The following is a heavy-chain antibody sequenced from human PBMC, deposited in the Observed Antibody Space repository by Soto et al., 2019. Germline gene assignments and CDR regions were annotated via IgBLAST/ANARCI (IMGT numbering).Heavy chain of an antibody. Sequence: PGGSLRLSCAASGFTFSSYWMSWVRQAPGKGLEWVANIKQDGSEKYYVDSVRGRFTISRDNAKNSLYLQMNSLRAEDTAVYYCARNKVTNWFDPWGQGTLVTVSS. D-gene: IGHD2-21*02. CDR2: IKQDGSEK. CDR3: ARNKVTNWFDP. J-gene: IGHJ5*02. CDR1: GFTFSSYW. V-gene: IGHV3-7*01.